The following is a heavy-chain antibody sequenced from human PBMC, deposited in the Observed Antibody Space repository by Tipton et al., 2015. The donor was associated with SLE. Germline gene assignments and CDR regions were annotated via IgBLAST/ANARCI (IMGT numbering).Heavy chain of an antibody. J-gene: IGHJ5*02. Sequence: QLVQSGAEVKKPGESLKISCKGSGYSFTTYWIAWVRHMPGKGLEWMGFIYPDDSDTRYSPSFQGQVTISADKSISTAYLQWNSLNASDSAIYYCARRDDGAFRFDHWGQGTLVTVSS. CDR1: GYSFTTYW. CDR2: IYPDDSDT. D-gene: IGHD3-16*01. V-gene: IGHV5-51*01. CDR3: ARRDDGAFRFDH.